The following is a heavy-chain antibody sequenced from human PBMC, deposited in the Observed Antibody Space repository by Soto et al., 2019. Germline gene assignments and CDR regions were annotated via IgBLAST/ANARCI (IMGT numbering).Heavy chain of an antibody. D-gene: IGHD6-13*01. Sequence: ASVKVSCKASGYTFTSYAMHCVRQAPGQRLEWMGWINAGNGNTKYSQKFQGRVTITRDTSASTAYMELSSLRSEDTAVYYCARGIAAAPMWTYYYYMDVWGKGTTVTVSS. V-gene: IGHV1-3*01. CDR1: GYTFTSYA. J-gene: IGHJ6*03. CDR2: INAGNGNT. CDR3: ARGIAAAPMWTYYYYMDV.